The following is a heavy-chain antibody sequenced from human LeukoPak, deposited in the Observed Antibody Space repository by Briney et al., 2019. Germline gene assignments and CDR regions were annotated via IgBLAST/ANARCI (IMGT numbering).Heavy chain of an antibody. CDR3: ARHMTTVVTTHDAFDI. D-gene: IGHD4-23*01. CDR1: GYTFTSYG. J-gene: IGHJ3*02. CDR2: ISAYNGNT. Sequence: ASVKVSCKASGYTFTSYGISWVRQAPGQGLEWMGWISAYNGNTNYAQKLQGRVTMTTDTSTSTAYMELRSLRSDDTAVYYCARHMTTVVTTHDAFDIWGQGTMVTVSS. V-gene: IGHV1-18*01.